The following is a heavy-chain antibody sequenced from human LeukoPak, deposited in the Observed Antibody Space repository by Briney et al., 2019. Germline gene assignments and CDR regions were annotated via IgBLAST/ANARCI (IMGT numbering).Heavy chain of an antibody. J-gene: IGHJ4*02. CDR3: ARGLQYLWFGDPITPGY. D-gene: IGHD3-10*01. CDR2: ISAYNGNT. V-gene: IGHV1-18*04. CDR1: GYTFTGYY. Sequence: GASVKVSCKASGYTFTGYYMHWVRQAPGQGLEWMGWISAYNGNTNYAQKLQGRVTMTTDTSTSTAYMELRSLRSDDTALYYCARGLQYLWFGDPITPGYWGQGTLVTVSS.